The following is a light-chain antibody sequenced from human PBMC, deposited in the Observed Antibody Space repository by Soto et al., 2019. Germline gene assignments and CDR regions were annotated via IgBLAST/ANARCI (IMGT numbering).Light chain of an antibody. J-gene: IGLJ2*01. CDR2: DVS. V-gene: IGLV2-14*03. Sequence: QSVLTQPASVSGSPGQSITIPCTGTSSDVGDYHYVSWYQQHPGKAPKLMIYDVSYRPSGVSNRFAGSKSGDTASLTISGLQAEDAADYYCSSYTTSSTVLFGGGTKLTVL. CDR1: SSDVGDYHY. CDR3: SSYTTSSTVL.